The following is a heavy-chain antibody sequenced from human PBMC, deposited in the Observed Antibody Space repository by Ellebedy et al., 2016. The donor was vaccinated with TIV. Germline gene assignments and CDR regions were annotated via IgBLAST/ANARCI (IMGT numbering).Heavy chain of an antibody. D-gene: IGHD2-2*01. CDR1: GYTFTSHY. V-gene: IGHV1-46*01. CDR3: ARSGSSTSCSGKACADV. Sequence: AASVKVSCKASGYTFTSHYMHWVRQAPGQGLEWMGIINPSGGSTSYEQKFQGRVTITADESTSTAYMELSSLRSEDTAVYYCARSGSSTSCSGKACADVWGQGTTVTVSS. J-gene: IGHJ6*02. CDR2: INPSGGST.